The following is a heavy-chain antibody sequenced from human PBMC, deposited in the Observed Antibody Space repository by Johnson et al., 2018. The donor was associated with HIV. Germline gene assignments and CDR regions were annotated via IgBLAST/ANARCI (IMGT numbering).Heavy chain of an antibody. CDR1: GFTVSGNY. Sequence: EQLVESGGGLVQPGGSLRLSCVASGFTVSGNYMSWVRQAPGKGLEWVSVMYSGGSTYYADSVKGRFTISRDNSKNTLYLQMNSLRAEDTAVYYCARGHMVRGVTHAFDIWGQGTMVTVSS. J-gene: IGHJ3*02. D-gene: IGHD3-10*01. CDR2: MYSGGST. CDR3: ARGHMVRGVTHAFDI. V-gene: IGHV3-66*01.